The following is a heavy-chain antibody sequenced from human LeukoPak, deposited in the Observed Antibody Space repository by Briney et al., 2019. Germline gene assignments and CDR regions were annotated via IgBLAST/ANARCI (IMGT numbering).Heavy chain of an antibody. Sequence: PGGSLRLSCAASGFTFSSYGMHWVRQAPGKGLEWVAVIWYDGSNKYYADSVKGRFTISRDNSKNTLYLQMNSLRAEDTAVYYCARDRGIAVAGTYYYYYGMDVWGQGTTVTVSS. D-gene: IGHD6-19*01. V-gene: IGHV3-33*01. J-gene: IGHJ6*02. CDR3: ARDRGIAVAGTYYYYYGMDV. CDR2: IWYDGSNK. CDR1: GFTFSSYG.